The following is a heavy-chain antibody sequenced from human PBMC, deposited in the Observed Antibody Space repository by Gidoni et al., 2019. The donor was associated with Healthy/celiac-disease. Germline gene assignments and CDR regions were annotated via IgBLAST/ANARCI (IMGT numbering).Heavy chain of an antibody. CDR1: GFSPSTSGVG. Sequence: QITLKESGPTLVKPTQTLTLTCTFSGFSPSTSGVGGGWIRQPPGKALEWLALIYWDDDKRYSPSLKSRLTITKDTSKNQVVLTMTNMDPVDTATYYCAHPRCSGGSCYGSVDWFDPWGQGTLVTVSS. J-gene: IGHJ5*02. V-gene: IGHV2-5*02. CDR2: IYWDDDK. D-gene: IGHD2-15*01. CDR3: AHPRCSGGSCYGSVDWFDP.